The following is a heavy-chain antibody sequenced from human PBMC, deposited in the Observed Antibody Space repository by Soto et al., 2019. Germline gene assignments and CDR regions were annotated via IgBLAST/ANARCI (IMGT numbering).Heavy chain of an antibody. CDR3: ARGRFRRTWFDP. D-gene: IGHD3-16*01. CDR1: GYTFTNYD. CDR2: MNPDSGNT. V-gene: IGHV1-8*01. Sequence: QVQLVQSGAEVKKPGASVKVSCKASGYTFTNYDIHWVRQATGQGLEWMGWMNPDSGNTGQAKQFQGRVTMTTATSISTADMEMSSLRSADTAVYYCARGRFRRTWFDPWGQGTLVTVSS. J-gene: IGHJ5*02.